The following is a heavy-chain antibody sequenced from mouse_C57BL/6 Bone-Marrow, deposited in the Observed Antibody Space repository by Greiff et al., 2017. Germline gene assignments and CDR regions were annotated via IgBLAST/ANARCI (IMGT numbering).Heavy chain of an antibody. CDR2: IYPRSGNT. Sequence: VQLQQSGAELARPGASVKLSCKASGYTFTSYGISWVKQRTGQGLEWIGEIYPRSGNTYYNETFKGKATLTADKSSSTAYMELRSLTSEDSAVYFCARHRWLLPLDYWGQGTTLTVSS. D-gene: IGHD2-3*01. V-gene: IGHV1-81*01. CDR3: ARHRWLLPLDY. J-gene: IGHJ2*01. CDR1: GYTFTSYG.